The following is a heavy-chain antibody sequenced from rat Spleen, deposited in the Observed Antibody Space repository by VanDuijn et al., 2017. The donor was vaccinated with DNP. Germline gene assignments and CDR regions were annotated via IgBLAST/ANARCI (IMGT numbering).Heavy chain of an antibody. D-gene: IGHD1-2*01. CDR3: TGGGSTIYPFTY. Sequence: QVQLRESGPGLVQPSQTLSLACTVSGLSLTNFAVNWVRQPPGKGLEWIAAMSGAGATFYNSALKSRLSFSSDPSRSQVFLHMDSLQSEDTAIYFCTGGGSTIYPFTYWGQGTLVTVSS. V-gene: IGHV2S12*01. CDR1: GLSLTNFA. CDR2: MSGAGAT. J-gene: IGHJ3*01.